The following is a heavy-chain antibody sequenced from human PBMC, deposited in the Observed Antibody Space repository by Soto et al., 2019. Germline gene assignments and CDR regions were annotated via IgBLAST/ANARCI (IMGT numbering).Heavy chain of an antibody. D-gene: IGHD2-2*01. CDR3: ARDYVGAYCSSTSCYSDYYYGMDV. CDR2: INSDGSIT. Sequence: GGSLRLSCAASAFTFSSYWMNWVRQAPGKGPVWVSRINSDGSITGYADSVKGRFTISRDKAKNSLYLQMNSLRAEDTAVYYCARDYVGAYCSSTSCYSDYYYGMDVRGQGTTVTVSS. CDR1: AFTFSSYW. J-gene: IGHJ6*02. V-gene: IGHV3-74*01.